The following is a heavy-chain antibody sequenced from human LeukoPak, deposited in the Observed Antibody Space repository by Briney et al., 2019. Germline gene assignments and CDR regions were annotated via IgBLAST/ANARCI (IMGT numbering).Heavy chain of an antibody. J-gene: IGHJ4*02. V-gene: IGHV1-2*02. D-gene: IGHD3-16*01. Sequence: GASVKVSCKASGYTFTGYYMHWVRQAPGQGLEWMGWINPNSGGTNYAQKFQGRVTMTRDTSISTAYMELSWLRSDDTAVYYCARYPDMGFMEYYFDFWGQGTLVTVSS. CDR3: ARYPDMGFMEYYFDF. CDR1: GYTFTGYY. CDR2: INPNSGGT.